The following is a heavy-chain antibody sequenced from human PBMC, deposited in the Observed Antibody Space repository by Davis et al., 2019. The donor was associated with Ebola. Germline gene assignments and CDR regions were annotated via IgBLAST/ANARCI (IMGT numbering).Heavy chain of an antibody. Sequence: GGSLRLSCAASGFTVSSNYMSWVRQAPGKGLEWVANIKQDGSENFYVDSVKGRFTISRDNTRNLLFLHMNILRVEDTAVYYCARWGPDYWGQGTLVIVSS. V-gene: IGHV3-7*01. CDR1: GFTVSSNY. CDR3: ARWGPDY. J-gene: IGHJ4*02. D-gene: IGHD3-16*01. CDR2: IKQDGSEN.